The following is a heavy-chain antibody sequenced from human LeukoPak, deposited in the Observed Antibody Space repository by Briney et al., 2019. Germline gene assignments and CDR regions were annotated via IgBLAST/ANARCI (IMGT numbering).Heavy chain of an antibody. V-gene: IGHV3-7*04. D-gene: IGHD6-13*01. CDR1: GSTLSSYW. Sequence: PGGSLRLSCAASGSTLSSYWIGSGRQAPGKGLGWVATITQDGSKTYYVYSVKGRFPVSRHNAKSPLYLQMNSLRAGDSVLYQGARDVRAAAGTEYYFYGGGQGTLVTVSS. CDR3: ARDVRAAAGTEYYFYG. CDR2: ITQDGSKT. J-gene: IGHJ4*02.